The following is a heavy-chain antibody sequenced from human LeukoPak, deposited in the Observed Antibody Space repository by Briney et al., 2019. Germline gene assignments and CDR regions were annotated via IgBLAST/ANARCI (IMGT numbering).Heavy chain of an antibody. CDR3: AGGGGIAAAGLNY. CDR1: GGSFSGYY. D-gene: IGHD6-13*01. CDR2: INHSGST. V-gene: IGHV4-34*01. J-gene: IGHJ4*02. Sequence: PSETLSLTCAVYGGSFSGYYWSWIRQPPGKGLEWIGEINHSGSTNYNPSLKSRVTISVDTSKNQFSLKLSSVTAADTAVYYCAGGGGIAAAGLNYWGQGTLVTVSS.